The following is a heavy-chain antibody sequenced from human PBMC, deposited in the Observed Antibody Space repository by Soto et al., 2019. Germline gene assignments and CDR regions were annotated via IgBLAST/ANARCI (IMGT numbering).Heavy chain of an antibody. V-gene: IGHV1-24*01. CDR3: ATFPYNWNDYYYYGMDD. J-gene: IGHJ6*02. CDR1: GYTLTELS. CDR2: FDPEDGET. D-gene: IGHD1-1*01. Sequence: ASVKVSCKVSGYTLTELSMHWVRQAPGKGLEWMGGFDPEDGETIYAQKFQGRVTMTEDTSTDTAYMELSSLRSEDTAVYYCATFPYNWNDYYYYGMDDWGQGTTVTVSS.